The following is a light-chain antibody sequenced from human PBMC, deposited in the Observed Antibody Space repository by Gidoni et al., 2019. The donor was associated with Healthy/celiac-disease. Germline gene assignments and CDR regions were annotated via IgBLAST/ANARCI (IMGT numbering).Light chain of an antibody. V-gene: IGLV3-21*04. J-gene: IGLJ3*02. CDR3: QVWDSSSDHPRV. CDR1: NIGSKR. Sequence: SYVLTQPPSVSVAPGKTARITCGGNNIGSKRVHWYQQKPGQAPVLVIYYDSDRPSGIPERFSGSNSGNTATLTISRVEAEDEADYYCQVWDSSSDHPRVFGGGTKLTVL. CDR2: YDS.